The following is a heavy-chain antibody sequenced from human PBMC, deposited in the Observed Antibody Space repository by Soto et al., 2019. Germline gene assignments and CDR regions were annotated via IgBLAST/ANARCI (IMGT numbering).Heavy chain of an antibody. V-gene: IGHV5-51*01. J-gene: IGHJ3*01. CDR2: IYPGDSDI. CDR3: ARSRWRGTFDAYDV. Sequence: GESLKISCQGSGYSFTTYWISWVRQMPGKGLEWMGIIYPGDSDIRYSPSFQGQVTISADKSINTAYLQWSSLKAADTAMYYCARSRWRGTFDAYDVWGQGTMVTVSS. CDR1: GYSFTTYW. D-gene: IGHD1-26*01.